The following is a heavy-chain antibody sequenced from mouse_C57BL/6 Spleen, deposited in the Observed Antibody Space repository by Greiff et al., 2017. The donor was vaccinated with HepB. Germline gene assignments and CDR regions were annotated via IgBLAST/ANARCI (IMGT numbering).Heavy chain of an antibody. D-gene: IGHD1-1*01. CDR2: ISDGGSYT. J-gene: IGHJ2*01. V-gene: IGHV5-4*01. CDR3: AREGHYYGSSSYFDY. CDR1: GFTFSSYA. Sequence: EVKLVESGGGLVKPGGSLKLSCAASGFTFSSYAMSWVRQTPEKRLEWVATISDGGSYTYYPDNVKGRFTISRDNAKNNLYLQMSHLKSEDTAMYYCAREGHYYGSSSYFDYWGQGTTLTVSS.